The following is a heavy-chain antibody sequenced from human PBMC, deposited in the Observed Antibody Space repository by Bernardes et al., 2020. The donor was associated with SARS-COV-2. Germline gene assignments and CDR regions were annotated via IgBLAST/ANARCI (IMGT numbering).Heavy chain of an antibody. CDR3: VRDAGGAGSH. V-gene: IGHV3-74*01. CDR2: TNEDGSTT. J-gene: IGHJ4*02. CDR1: GFIFSSYW. D-gene: IGHD3-10*01. Sequence: GGSLRLSCAASGFIFSSYWMHWVRRVPGEGLVWVSRTNEDGSTTNYADSVQGRFTISRDNAKNTLYLQMNSLRAEDTAVYYCVRDAGGAGSHWGQGTVVTVSS.